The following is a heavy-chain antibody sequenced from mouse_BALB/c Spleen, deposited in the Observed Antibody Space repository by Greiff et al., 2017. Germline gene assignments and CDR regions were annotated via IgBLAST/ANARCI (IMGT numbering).Heavy chain of an antibody. CDR2: INPDSSTI. D-gene: IGHD3-1*01. CDR1: GFAFSRYW. V-gene: IGHV4-1*02. J-gene: IGHJ2*01. CDR3: ARPRNPLGPFDY. Sequence: EVQLQESGGGLVQPGGSLKLSCAASGFAFSRYWMSWVRQAPGKGLEWIGEINPDSSTINYTPSLKDKFIISRDNAKNTLYLQMSKVRSEDTALYYCARPRNPLGPFDYWGQGTTVTVSS.